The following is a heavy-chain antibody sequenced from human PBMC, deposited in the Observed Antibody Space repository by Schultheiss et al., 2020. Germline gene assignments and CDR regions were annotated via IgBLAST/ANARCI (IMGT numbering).Heavy chain of an antibody. CDR3: AKGSVITIFGVVISYYYYYYMDV. D-gene: IGHD3-3*01. V-gene: IGHV3-30*18. CDR2: ISYDGSNK. CDR1: GFTFSSYG. Sequence: GGSLRLSCAASGFTFSSYGMHWVRQAPGKGLEWVAVISYDGSNKYYADSVKGRFTISRDNSKNTLYLQMNSLRAEDTAVYYCAKGSVITIFGVVISYYYYYYMDVWGKGTTVTGSS. J-gene: IGHJ6*03.